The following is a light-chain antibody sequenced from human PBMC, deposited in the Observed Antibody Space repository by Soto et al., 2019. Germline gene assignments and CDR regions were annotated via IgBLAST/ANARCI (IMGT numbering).Light chain of an antibody. CDR1: QSVRSY. V-gene: IGKV1-39*01. Sequence: DIQLTQSPSSLSASVGDRVTVTCRASQSVRSYLHWYQQKPGKAPKLLIYAVSSLQNGVSSRFSGSGSGTDCTLSISNLQPEDLGTYYCQQTSSTPTFGGGTKVEIK. CDR3: QQTSSTPT. CDR2: AVS. J-gene: IGKJ4*01.